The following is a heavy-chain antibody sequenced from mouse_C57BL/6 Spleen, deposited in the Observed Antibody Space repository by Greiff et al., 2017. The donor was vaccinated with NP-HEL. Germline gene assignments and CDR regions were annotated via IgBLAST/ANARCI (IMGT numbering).Heavy chain of an antibody. CDR3: ARPLYDGYDYAMDY. J-gene: IGHJ4*01. D-gene: IGHD2-3*01. CDR1: GFSLTSYG. CDR2: IWSDGST. Sequence: VMLVESGPGLVAPSQSLSITCTVSGFSLTSYGVHWVRQPPGKGLEWLVVIWSDGSTTYNSALKSRLSISKDNSKSQVFLKMNSLQTDDTAMYYCARPLYDGYDYAMDYWGQGTSVTVSS. V-gene: IGHV2-6*03.